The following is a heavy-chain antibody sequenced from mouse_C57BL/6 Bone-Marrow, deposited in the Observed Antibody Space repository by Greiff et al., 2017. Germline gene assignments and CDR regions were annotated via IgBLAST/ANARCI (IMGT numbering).Heavy chain of an antibody. CDR3: ARGPYWYFDV. CDR1: GYTFTSYW. J-gene: IGHJ1*03. V-gene: IGHV1-69*01. CDR2: IDPSDSYT. Sequence: QVQLQQPGAELVMPGAPVKLSCKASGYTFTSYWMHWVKQRPGQGLRWIGEIDPSDSYTNSNQKFKGKSTLTVDQSASTAYMQLSSLTSEDAAVYYYARGPYWYFDVWGTGTTVTVSS.